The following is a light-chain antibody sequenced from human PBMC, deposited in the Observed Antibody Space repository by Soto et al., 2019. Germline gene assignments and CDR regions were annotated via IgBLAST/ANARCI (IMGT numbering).Light chain of an antibody. Sequence: QSALTQPASVSGSPGQSITISCTGTSSDVGGYNYVSWYQQHPGKAPKLMIYEVSNRPSGVSNRFSGSKSGNTASLTISGLQAEDEADYYCNSYTISSTYVFGTGTKV. CDR2: EVS. J-gene: IGLJ1*01. V-gene: IGLV2-14*01. CDR3: NSYTISSTYV. CDR1: SSDVGGYNY.